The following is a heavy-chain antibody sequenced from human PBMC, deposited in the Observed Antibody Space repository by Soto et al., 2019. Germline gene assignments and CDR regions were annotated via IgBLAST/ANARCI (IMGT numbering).Heavy chain of an antibody. Sequence: QITLKESAPPLVNPTQTLTLTCTFSAFSRSTSGVGVGWIRQPPGKALEWLALIYWDDDKRYSPSLKSRRTITKDSAKNQVVLTMTNMEPVDTATYYCAHGYGMDVSGQGTTVTDSS. CDR3: AHGYGMDV. CDR2: IYWDDDK. CDR1: AFSRSTSGVG. V-gene: IGHV2-5*02. J-gene: IGHJ6*02.